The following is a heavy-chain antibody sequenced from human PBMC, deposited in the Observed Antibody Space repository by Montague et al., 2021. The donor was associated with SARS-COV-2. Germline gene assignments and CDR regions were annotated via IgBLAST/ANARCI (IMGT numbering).Heavy chain of an antibody. D-gene: IGHD3-22*01. V-gene: IGHV4-39*02. J-gene: IGHJ5*02. Sequence: SETLSLTCSVPGGSISSSNYYWGWIRQPPGKGLEWIGSIYYSGSTYYNPSLKSRVAISVDTSKNQFSLILRSMTAADTAVFYCAREGFSSGYYETWGQRTLVTVSS. CDR1: GGSISSSNYY. CDR2: IYYSGST. CDR3: AREGFSSGYYET.